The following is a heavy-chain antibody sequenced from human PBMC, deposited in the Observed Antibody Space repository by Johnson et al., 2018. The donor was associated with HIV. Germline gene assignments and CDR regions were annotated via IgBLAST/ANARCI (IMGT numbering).Heavy chain of an antibody. D-gene: IGHD2-8*02. CDR1: GFTFSIYD. J-gene: IGHJ3*02. CDR3: AKSGPRAFDI. Sequence: QMLLVESGGGVVQPGGSLRLSCAASGFTFSIYDIQWVRQAPGKGLEWVAYIRSDGSDKKYVDSVKGRFTISRDNSKNTVYMQMNSLRDEDTSVYYCAKSGPRAFDIWGQGTMVTVSS. V-gene: IGHV3-30*02. CDR2: IRSDGSDK.